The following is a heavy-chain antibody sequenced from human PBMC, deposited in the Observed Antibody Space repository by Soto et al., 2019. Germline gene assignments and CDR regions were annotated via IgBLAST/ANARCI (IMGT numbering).Heavy chain of an antibody. J-gene: IGHJ5*02. CDR2: IYYSGST. V-gene: IGHV4-39*01. CDR1: GGSISSSSYY. Sequence: PSETLSLTCTVSGGSISSSSYYWGWIRQPPGKGLEWIGSIYYSGSTYYNPSLKSRVTISVDTSKNQFSLKLSSVTAADTAVYYCARPLGHYDILTGYFRIWFDPWGQGTLVTVSS. D-gene: IGHD3-9*01. CDR3: ARPLGHYDILTGYFRIWFDP.